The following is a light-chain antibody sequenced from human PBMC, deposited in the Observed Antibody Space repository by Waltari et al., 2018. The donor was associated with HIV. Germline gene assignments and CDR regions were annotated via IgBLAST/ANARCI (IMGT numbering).Light chain of an antibody. V-gene: IGKV3-15*01. CDR3: QQYNTWPQT. Sequence: DIEMTQSPATLSVSPGERVTLSCRANQRVTTNLAWYQQKPGQAPRLLIYGTSTRATGCSGRFSGSGSGTEFTLTISSLQSEDFAVYYCQQYNTWPQTFGQGTRVEI. CDR2: GTS. CDR1: QRVTTN. J-gene: IGKJ1*01.